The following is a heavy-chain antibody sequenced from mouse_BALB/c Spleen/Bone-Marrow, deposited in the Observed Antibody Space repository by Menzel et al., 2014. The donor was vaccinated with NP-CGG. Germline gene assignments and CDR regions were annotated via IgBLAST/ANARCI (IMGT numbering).Heavy chain of an antibody. CDR2: ISGYYGDA. CDR3: ARSGKVRNAMDY. J-gene: IGHJ4*01. CDR1: GYTFTDYA. Sequence: QVQLKQSGAELVRPGVSEKISCKGSGYTFTDYAIHWVKQSHAKSLEWIGLISGYYGDAIYNQKFKGKATMTVDKSSSTAYMDLARLTSEDSAIYYCARSGKVRNAMDYWGQGTSVTVSS. V-gene: IGHV1S137*01. D-gene: IGHD2-14*01.